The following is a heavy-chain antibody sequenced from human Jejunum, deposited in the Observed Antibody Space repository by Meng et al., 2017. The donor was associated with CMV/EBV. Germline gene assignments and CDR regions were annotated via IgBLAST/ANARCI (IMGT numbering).Heavy chain of an antibody. CDR3: ARGEVPVVAATS. D-gene: IGHD2-15*01. CDR2: ISAYNGVT. J-gene: IGHJ5*02. CDR1: GHTFTSYG. V-gene: IGHV1-18*01. Sequence: AQLVQSGAEVKKPGASVRVSCKASGHTFTSYGFNWVRQAPGQGLEWMGWISAYNGVTTFAQKVQGRVSMTTDTSTSTAYMELRSLTSDDTAVYYCARGEVPVVAATSWGQGTLVTVSS.